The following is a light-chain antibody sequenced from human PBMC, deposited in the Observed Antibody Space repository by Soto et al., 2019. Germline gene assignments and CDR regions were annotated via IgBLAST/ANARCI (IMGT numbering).Light chain of an antibody. Sequence: EIVMTQSPATLSVSPGEGATLSCRASQSVSSNLAWYQLKPGQAPRLLIYDASTRATGIPPTFSGSGSGTEFTLTISSLQSEDFAVYYCQQYNNWPRTFGQGTKVEIK. CDR2: DAS. V-gene: IGKV3-15*01. CDR1: QSVSSN. J-gene: IGKJ1*01. CDR3: QQYNNWPRT.